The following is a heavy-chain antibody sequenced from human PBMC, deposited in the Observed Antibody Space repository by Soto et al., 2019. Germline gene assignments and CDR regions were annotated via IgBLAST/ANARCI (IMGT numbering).Heavy chain of an antibody. D-gene: IGHD3-16*02. CDR2: MNPNSGNT. J-gene: IGHJ6*02. Sequence: ASVKVSCKASGYTFTSYDINWVRQATGQGLERMGWMNPNSGNTGYAQKFQGRVTMTSNTSISTAYMELSSLRSEDTAVYYCARDYDYDYVWGSYRFYYYGMAVWGQGTTVTVS. CDR1: GYTFTSYD. CDR3: ARDYDYDYVWGSYRFYYYGMAV. V-gene: IGHV1-8*01.